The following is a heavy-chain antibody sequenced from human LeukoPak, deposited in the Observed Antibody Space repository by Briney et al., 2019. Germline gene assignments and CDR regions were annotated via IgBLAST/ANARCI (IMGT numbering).Heavy chain of an antibody. V-gene: IGHV1-2*02. D-gene: IGHD2-8*01. J-gene: IGHJ4*02. CDR2: INPNSGGT. Sequence: GASVKVSCKASGHTFTGYYMHWVRQAPGQGLEWMGWINPNSGGTNYAQKFQGRVTMTRDTSISTAYMELSRLRSDDTAVYYCARDRCTNGVCYNFDYWGQGTLVTVSS. CDR1: GHTFTGYY. CDR3: ARDRCTNGVCYNFDY.